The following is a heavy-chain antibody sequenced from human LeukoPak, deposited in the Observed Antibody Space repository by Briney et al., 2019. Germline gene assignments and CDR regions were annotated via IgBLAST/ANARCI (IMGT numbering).Heavy chain of an antibody. J-gene: IGHJ6*04. D-gene: IGHD3-10*02. CDR2: ISSSGNTT. CDR1: GFTFSDYY. V-gene: IGHV3-11*04. Sequence: GGSLRLSCAASGFTFSDYYMSWIRQAPGKGLECVSYISSSGNTTYHADSVKGRFSISRDNSKNTLYLQMNSLRAEDTAVYYCAELGITMIGGVWGKGTTVTISS. CDR3: AELGITMIGGV.